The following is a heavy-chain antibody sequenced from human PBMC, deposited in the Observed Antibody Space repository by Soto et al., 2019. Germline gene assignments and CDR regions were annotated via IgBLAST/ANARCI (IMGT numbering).Heavy chain of an antibody. D-gene: IGHD6-19*01. Sequence: PGGSLRLSCAASGFTFSSYGRHWVRQAPGKGLEWVAVISYDGSNKYYADSVKGRFTISRDNSKNTLYLQMNSLRAEDTAVYYCAKDRGWADSSAYYFDYWGQGTLVTVSS. CDR1: GFTFSSYG. V-gene: IGHV3-30*18. J-gene: IGHJ4*02. CDR3: AKDRGWADSSAYYFDY. CDR2: ISYDGSNK.